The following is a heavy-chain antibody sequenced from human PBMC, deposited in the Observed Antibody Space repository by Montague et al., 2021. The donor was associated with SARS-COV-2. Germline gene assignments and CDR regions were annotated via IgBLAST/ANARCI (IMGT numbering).Heavy chain of an antibody. Sequence: SLRLSCAVSGFTFSAYAMSRVRQAPGKGLEWVSGITGGGVTFYGDSVKGQFTISRDISKNTLYLQINSLRAEDTAVYYCVKDNTLTGINYSENWGQGTLVSVSS. D-gene: IGHD2-21*02. CDR3: VKDNTLTGINYSEN. J-gene: IGHJ4*02. CDR1: GFTFSAYA. V-gene: IGHV3-23*01. CDR2: ITGGGVT.